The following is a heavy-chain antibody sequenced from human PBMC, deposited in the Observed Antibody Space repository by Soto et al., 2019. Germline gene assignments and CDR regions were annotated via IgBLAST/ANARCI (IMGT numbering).Heavy chain of an antibody. CDR3: AKLSRGYSGSDLHNFDY. D-gene: IGHD5-12*01. CDR2: ITGGGGST. V-gene: IGHV3-23*01. J-gene: IGHJ4*02. Sequence: GGSLRLSCAASGFTFSSYAMSWVRQAPGKGLEWVSAITGGGGSTYYADSVKGRFTISRDNSKNTLYLQMDSLRAEDTAVYYCAKLSRGYSGSDLHNFDYWGQGTLVTVSS. CDR1: GFTFSSYA.